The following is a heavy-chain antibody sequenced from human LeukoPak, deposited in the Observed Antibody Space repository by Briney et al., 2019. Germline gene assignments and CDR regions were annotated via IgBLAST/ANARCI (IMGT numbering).Heavy chain of an antibody. CDR1: GFTFSSYS. D-gene: IGHD5-12*01. CDR2: ISSSSSFI. J-gene: IGHJ4*02. CDR3: ASPLRLGRGYSGSVYFDY. Sequence: KPGGSLRLSCAASGFTFSSYSMNWVRQAPGKGLEWVSSISSSSSFIYYADSVKGRFTISRDNAKNSLYLQMNSLRAEDTAVYYCASPLRLGRGYSGSVYFDYWGQGTLVTVSS. V-gene: IGHV3-21*01.